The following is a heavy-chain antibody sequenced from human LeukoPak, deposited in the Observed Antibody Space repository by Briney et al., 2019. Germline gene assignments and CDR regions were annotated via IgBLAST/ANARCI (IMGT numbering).Heavy chain of an antibody. J-gene: IGHJ4*02. V-gene: IGHV3-23*01. CDR1: GLRFRSYA. CDR2: ISDDSSFT. Sequence: GGSLRLSCVASGLRFRSYAMNWVRQAPGKGLECISTISDDSSFTYYADSVKGRSAISRDNSKNTLYLQMDSLRAEDTAEYYCAKDSNGWYQRGSNYFDYWGQGTLVTVSS. CDR3: AKDSNGWYQRGSNYFDY. D-gene: IGHD6-19*01.